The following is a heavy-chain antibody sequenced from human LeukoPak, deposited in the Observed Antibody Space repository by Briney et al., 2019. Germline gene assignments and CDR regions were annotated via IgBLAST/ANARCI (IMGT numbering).Heavy chain of an antibody. V-gene: IGHV3-21*06. CDR1: GFTFSYFE. D-gene: IGHD3-9*01. CDR2: ISSSSSYI. CDR3: ARDTYDILTGYYKWAFDI. J-gene: IGHJ3*02. Sequence: GGSLRLSCAASGFTFSYFEMNWVRQAPGKGLEWVSSISSSSSYIYYADSVKGRFTISRDNAMNSLYLQMNSLRAEDTAVYYCARDTYDILTGYYKWAFDIWGQGTMVTVSS.